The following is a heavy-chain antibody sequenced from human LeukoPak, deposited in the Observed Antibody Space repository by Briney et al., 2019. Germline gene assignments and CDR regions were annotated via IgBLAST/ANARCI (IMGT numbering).Heavy chain of an antibody. CDR2: ISSSGSTI. V-gene: IGHV3-48*03. CDR1: GFTFSSYE. D-gene: IGHD3-22*01. Sequence: GGSLRLSCAASGFTFSSYEMNWVRQAPGKGLEWVSYISSSGSTIYYADSVKGRFTISRDNAKNSLYLQMNSLRAEDTAVYYCAADYYDSSGYYVPLWYWGQGTLVTVSS. J-gene: IGHJ4*02. CDR3: AADYYDSSGYYVPLWY.